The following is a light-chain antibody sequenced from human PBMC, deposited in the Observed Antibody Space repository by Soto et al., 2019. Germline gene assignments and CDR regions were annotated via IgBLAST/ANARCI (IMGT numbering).Light chain of an antibody. CDR2: VVS. Sequence: QSVLTQPASVSGSPGQSITISCTGTSSDVGAYDYVSWYQQHPDKAPKLIIYVVSNRPSGVSNRFSGSKSGNTAPLTISGLQAEDEADYYCSLYTSSDTPYVFGTGTKVTVL. J-gene: IGLJ1*01. V-gene: IGLV2-14*01. CDR1: SSDVGAYDY. CDR3: SLYTSSDTPYV.